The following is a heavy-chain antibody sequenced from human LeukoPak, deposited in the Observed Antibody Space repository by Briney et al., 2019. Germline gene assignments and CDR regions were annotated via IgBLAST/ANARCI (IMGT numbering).Heavy chain of an antibody. D-gene: IGHD3-22*01. Sequence: PGGSLRLSCAASGFTFSSYSMNWVRQAPGKGLEWVSAISGSGGSTYYADSVKGRFTISRDNSKNTLYLQMNSLRAEDTAVYYCAKDHRWSYYDSSGYYDYDYWGQGTLVTVSS. CDR3: AKDHRWSYYDSSGYYDYDY. CDR1: GFTFSSYS. V-gene: IGHV3-23*01. J-gene: IGHJ4*02. CDR2: ISGSGGST.